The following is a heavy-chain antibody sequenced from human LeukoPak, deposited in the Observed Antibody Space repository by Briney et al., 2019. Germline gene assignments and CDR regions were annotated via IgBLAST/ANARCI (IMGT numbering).Heavy chain of an antibody. Sequence: GGSLRLSCAASGFTLSTASMNWVRQAPGKALEWISYIDRSSSTIYYADSVKGRFTISRDSAKNSLYLQMNSLRAEDTAVYFCADNLSRWGQGTLVTVSS. V-gene: IGHV3-48*04. CDR3: ADNLSR. CDR1: GFTLSTAS. CDR2: IDRSSSTI. D-gene: IGHD1-1*01. J-gene: IGHJ4*02.